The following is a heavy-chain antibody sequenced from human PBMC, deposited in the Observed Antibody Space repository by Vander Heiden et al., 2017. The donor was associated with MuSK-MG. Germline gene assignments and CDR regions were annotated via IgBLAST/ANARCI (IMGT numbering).Heavy chain of an antibody. V-gene: IGHV3-7*03. CDR1: GLTPVSFW. D-gene: IGHD3-22*01. CDR2: IKPDGSDM. Sequence: EVHLVESGGGLVQPGGSLRLSRVGSGLTPVSFWITWFRQAPGKGLGWVANIKPDGSDMYYLDSVKGRFTISRDNAKNAVYLQMNALRAEDTAMYYCARASANYYDSSGYPTGWGQGILVTVSS. J-gene: IGHJ4*02. CDR3: ARASANYYDSSGYPTG.